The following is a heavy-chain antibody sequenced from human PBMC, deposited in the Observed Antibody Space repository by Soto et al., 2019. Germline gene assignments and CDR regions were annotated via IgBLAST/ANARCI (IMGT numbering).Heavy chain of an antibody. CDR3: VQSNWNYRFDI. CDR1: GFSLSTSGVA. V-gene: IGHV2-5*02. CDR2: ISWDDDK. J-gene: IGHJ3*02. Sequence: QITLKESGPTLVKPTQPLRLTCTFSGFSLSTSGVAVGWVRQPPGKALEWLAIISWDDDKRYSPSLRSRLTITKDTSKNQVVLTMTNMDPVDAATYYCVQSNWNYRFDIWGQGTMVIVSS. D-gene: IGHD1-7*01.